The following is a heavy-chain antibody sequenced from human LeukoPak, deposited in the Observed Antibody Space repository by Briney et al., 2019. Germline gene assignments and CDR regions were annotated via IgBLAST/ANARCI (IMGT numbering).Heavy chain of an antibody. J-gene: IGHJ4*02. CDR1: GGTFSGYY. Sequence: SETLSLTCAVYGGTFSGYYWSWIRQAPGKGLEWIGEINHSGSTNYNPSLESRVTISVVTSKNQCALKMSSLTAAETAVYYCASFRIAAAGTPVDDWGQGTLVTVSS. CDR2: INHSGST. CDR3: ASFRIAAAGTPVDD. V-gene: IGHV4-34*01. D-gene: IGHD6-13*01.